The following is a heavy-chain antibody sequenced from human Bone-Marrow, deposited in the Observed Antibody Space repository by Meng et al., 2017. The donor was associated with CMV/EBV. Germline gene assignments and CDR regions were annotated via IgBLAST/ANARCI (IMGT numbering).Heavy chain of an antibody. CDR3: ARGSRIYYGSGSFNDY. J-gene: IGHJ4*02. Sequence: YGGSFSGYYWSWIGQPPGKGLEGIGEINHSGSTNYNPSLKSRVTISVDTSKNQFSLKLSSVTAADTAVYYCARGSRIYYGSGSFNDYWGQGTLVTVSS. D-gene: IGHD3-10*01. CDR2: INHSGST. CDR1: GGSFSGYY. V-gene: IGHV4-34*01.